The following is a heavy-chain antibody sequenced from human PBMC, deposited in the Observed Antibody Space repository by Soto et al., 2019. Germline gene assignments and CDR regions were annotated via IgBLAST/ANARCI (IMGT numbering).Heavy chain of an antibody. J-gene: IGHJ5*02. V-gene: IGHV1-18*01. CDR1: GYTLTSYA. Sequence: ASVKVSCKASGYTLTSYAMHWVRQAPGQGLEWMGWISTYNGNTNYAQKLQGRVTMTTDTSTSTAYMELRSLRSDDTAVYYCARGFRVAATRWWFDPWGQGTLVT. D-gene: IGHD2-15*01. CDR2: ISTYNGNT. CDR3: ARGFRVAATRWWFDP.